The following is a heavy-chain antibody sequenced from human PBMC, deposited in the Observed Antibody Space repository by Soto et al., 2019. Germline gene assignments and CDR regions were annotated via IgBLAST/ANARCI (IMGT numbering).Heavy chain of an antibody. J-gene: IGHJ4*02. CDR2: IIPIFGTA. D-gene: IGHD5-12*01. CDR1: GGTFSSYA. Sequence: SVKVSCKASGGTFSSYAISWVRQAPGQGLEWMGGIIPIFGTANYAQKFQGRVTITADESTSTAYMELSSLRSEDTAVYYCARGRAVATITDFDYWGQGXLVTVYS. V-gene: IGHV1-69*13. CDR3: ARGRAVATITDFDY.